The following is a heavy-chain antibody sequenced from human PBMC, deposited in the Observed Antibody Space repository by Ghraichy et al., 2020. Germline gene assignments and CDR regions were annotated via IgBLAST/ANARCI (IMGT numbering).Heavy chain of an antibody. V-gene: IGHV3-7*01. Sequence: GSLRLSCAASGFTFSNHWMSWVRQAPGKGLEWVANIKKDGSEKYYVDSVKGRFTISRDNAKNSLYLQMNSLRAEDTAVYYCARDLGSGWYFDYWGQGTLVTVSS. CDR3: ARDLGSGWYFDY. J-gene: IGHJ4*02. CDR1: GFTFSNHW. D-gene: IGHD6-19*01. CDR2: IKKDGSEK.